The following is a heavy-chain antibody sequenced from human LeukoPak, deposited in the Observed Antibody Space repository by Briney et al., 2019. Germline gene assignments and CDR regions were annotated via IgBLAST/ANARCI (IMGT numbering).Heavy chain of an antibody. V-gene: IGHV4-59*01. D-gene: IGHD1-26*01. CDR1: GGSISSYY. CDR2: IYYSGST. CDR3: ARGEGHRSFDY. J-gene: IGHJ4*02. Sequence: PSETLSLTCTVSGGSISSYYWSWIRQPPGKGLEWIGYIYYSGSTNYNPSLKSRVTISVDTSKNQFSLKLSSVTAADTAVYYCARGEGHRSFDYWGQGTLVTVSS.